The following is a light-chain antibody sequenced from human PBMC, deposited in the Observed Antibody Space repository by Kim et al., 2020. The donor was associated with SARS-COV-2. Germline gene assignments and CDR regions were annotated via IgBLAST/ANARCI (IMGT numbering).Light chain of an antibody. Sequence: EIVMTQSPGTLSLSPGERATLSCRASQSVSSSYLACYQQQHGQAPRLLIYGASSRATGIPDRFSGSGSGTDFALTISRLEPEDFAVYYCQHYRTSPYTFGQGTKLEI. CDR2: GAS. V-gene: IGKV3-20*01. CDR1: QSVSSSY. CDR3: QHYRTSPYT. J-gene: IGKJ2*01.